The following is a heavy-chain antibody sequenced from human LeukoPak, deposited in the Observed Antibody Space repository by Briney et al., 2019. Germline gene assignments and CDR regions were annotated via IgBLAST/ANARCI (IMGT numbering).Heavy chain of an antibody. CDR3: ARDRRYCSGGSCYRLYGMDV. J-gene: IGHJ6*02. CDR2: INHSGST. CDR1: GGSFRGYY. V-gene: IGHV4-34*01. D-gene: IGHD2-15*01. Sequence: SETLSLTCAVYGGSFRGYYWSWIRQPPGKGLEWIGEINHSGSTNYNPSLKSRVTISVDTPKNHFSLKLSSVTAADTAVYYCARDRRYCSGGSCYRLYGMDVWGQGTTVTVSS.